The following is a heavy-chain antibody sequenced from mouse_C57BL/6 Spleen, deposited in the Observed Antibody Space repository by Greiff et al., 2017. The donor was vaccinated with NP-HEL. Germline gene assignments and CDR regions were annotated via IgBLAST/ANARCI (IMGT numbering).Heavy chain of an antibody. D-gene: IGHD1-1*01. CDR2: IHPNSGST. J-gene: IGHJ4*01. CDR3: ARHSTVVADYAMDY. Sequence: QVQLQQPGAELVKPGASVKLSCKASGYTFTSYWMHWVKQRPGQGLEWIGMIHPNSGSTNYNEKFKSKATLTVDKSSSTAYMQLSSLTSEDSAVYYCARHSTVVADYAMDYWGQGTSVTVSS. CDR1: GYTFTSYW. V-gene: IGHV1-64*01.